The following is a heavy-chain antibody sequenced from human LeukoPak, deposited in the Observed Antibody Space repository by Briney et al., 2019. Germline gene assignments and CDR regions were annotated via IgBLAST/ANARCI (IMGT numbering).Heavy chain of an antibody. V-gene: IGHV3-74*01. D-gene: IGHD6-13*01. Sequence: GGSLRLSCEASGFIFSTYWAHWVRQAPGKGLVWVSRINIDGSSTTYADSVKGRFTISRDNAKNTLYLQMNSLRAEDTAVYYCARSAGVAADYWGQGTLVTVSS. CDR1: GFIFSTYW. J-gene: IGHJ4*02. CDR2: INIDGSST. CDR3: ARSAGVAADY.